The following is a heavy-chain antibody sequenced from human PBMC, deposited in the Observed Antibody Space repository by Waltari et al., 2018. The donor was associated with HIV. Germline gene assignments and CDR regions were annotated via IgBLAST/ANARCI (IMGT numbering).Heavy chain of an antibody. Sequence: EVQLVESGGGLVKPGGSLRLSCAASGFTFNNAWMNWVRQAPVRGVEWVGRIKSKTDVGTTYYAAPVKGRFTISRDDSKNTVNLQMNSLKADDTALYFCLSGIVRTTDYWCQGILFIVSS. CDR2: IKSKTDVGTT. CDR3: LSGIVRTTDY. D-gene: IGHD1-26*01. CDR1: GFTFNNAW. J-gene: IGHJ4*02. V-gene: IGHV3-15*01.